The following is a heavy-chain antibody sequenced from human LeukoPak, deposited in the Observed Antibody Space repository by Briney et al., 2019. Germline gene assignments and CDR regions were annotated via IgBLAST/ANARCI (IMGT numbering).Heavy chain of an antibody. Sequence: GGSLRLSCAASGFTFSNAWMTWVRQAPGKGLEWVGRIESKTDGGTTDYAALVKGRFTISRDDSKNTLYLQMNSLKTEDTAVYYCTTKYTSSWSPTNWGQGTLVTVSS. CDR2: IESKTDGGTT. J-gene: IGHJ4*02. CDR1: GFTFSNAW. D-gene: IGHD6-13*01. V-gene: IGHV3-15*04. CDR3: TTKYTSSWSPTN.